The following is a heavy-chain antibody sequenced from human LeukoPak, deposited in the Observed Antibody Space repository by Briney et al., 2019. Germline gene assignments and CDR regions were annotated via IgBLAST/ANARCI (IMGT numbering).Heavy chain of an antibody. CDR2: IYPGDSDT. CDR3: ARRKDYYDSSGYGEVDY. J-gene: IGHJ4*02. D-gene: IGHD3-22*01. CDR1: GYSFTSYW. V-gene: IGHV5-51*01. Sequence: GESLKISCKGSGYSFTSYWIGWVRQMPGKGLEWMGIIYPGDSDTRYFASFQGQVTMSVDKSISTAYLQWNSLEASDTAMYYCARRKDYYDSSGYGEVDYWGQGTLVTVSS.